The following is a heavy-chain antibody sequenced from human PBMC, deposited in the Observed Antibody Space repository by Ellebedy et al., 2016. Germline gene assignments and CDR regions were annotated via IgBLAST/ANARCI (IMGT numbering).Heavy chain of an antibody. CDR1: GGSISSSNW. J-gene: IGHJ3*02. V-gene: IGHV4-4*02. CDR3: ARGAIVVVTATLRDDNAFDI. CDR2: IYHSGST. Sequence: SETLSLTCAVSGGSISSSNWLSWVRQHPGKGLEWIGEIYHSGSTNYNPSLKSRVTISVDKSKNQFSLKLSSVTAADTAVYYCARGAIVVVTATLRDDNAFDIWGQGTMVTVSS. D-gene: IGHD2-21*02.